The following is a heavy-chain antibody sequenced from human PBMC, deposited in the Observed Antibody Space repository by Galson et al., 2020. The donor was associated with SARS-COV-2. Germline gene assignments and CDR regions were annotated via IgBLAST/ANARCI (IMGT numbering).Heavy chain of an antibody. J-gene: IGHJ4*02. CDR3: ARLPVVRGVDY. Sequence: SQASETLSLTCAVYGGSFSGHYWNWIRQSPGKGLQWIGEISHSGSTNYISSLKSRVTMSVDRSKNQFSLRLRSVTAADTAVYYCARLPVVRGVDYWGQGILVTVSS. CDR2: ISHSGST. CDR1: GGSFSGHY. D-gene: IGHD3-10*01. V-gene: IGHV4-34*01.